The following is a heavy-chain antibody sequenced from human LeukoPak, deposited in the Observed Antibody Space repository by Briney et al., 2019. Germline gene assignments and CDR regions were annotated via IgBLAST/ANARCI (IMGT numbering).Heavy chain of an antibody. J-gene: IGHJ6*02. Sequence: GGSLRLSCAASGFDFSTYSMHWVRQAPGGGLEWVSAITGSGGSTYYADSVKGRFTISRDNSKNTLFLQMNSLRAEDTAVYYCAKSYDFWSGYYTDYYYYGMDVWGQGATVTVSS. CDR1: GFDFSTYS. CDR3: AKSYDFWSGYYTDYYYYGMDV. V-gene: IGHV3-23*01. CDR2: ITGSGGST. D-gene: IGHD3-3*01.